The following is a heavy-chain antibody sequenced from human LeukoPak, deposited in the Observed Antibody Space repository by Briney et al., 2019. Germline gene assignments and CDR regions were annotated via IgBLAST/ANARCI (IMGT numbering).Heavy chain of an antibody. Sequence: GGSLRLSCAASGFTFSSYDMHWVRQATGKGLEWVSAIGTAGDTYYPGSVKGRFTISRENAKNSLYLQMNSLRAGDTAVYYCARVGAAAGFDYWGQGTLVTVSS. V-gene: IGHV3-13*01. CDR3: ARVGAAAGFDY. CDR1: GFTFSSYD. J-gene: IGHJ4*02. CDR2: IGTAGDT. D-gene: IGHD6-13*01.